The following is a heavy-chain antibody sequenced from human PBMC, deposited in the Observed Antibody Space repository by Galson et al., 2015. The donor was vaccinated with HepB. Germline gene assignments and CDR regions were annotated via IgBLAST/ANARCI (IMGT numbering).Heavy chain of an antibody. CDR2: INPNSGGT. Sequence: QSGAEVKRPGESLRISCKASGYTFTGYYMHWVRQAPGQGLEWMGWINPNSGGTNYAQKFQGRVTMTGDTSISTAYMELSRLRSDDTTVYYCARVVRGVSNFDYWGQGTLVTVSS. CDR1: GYTFTGYY. D-gene: IGHD3-10*01. V-gene: IGHV1-2*02. CDR3: ARVVRGVSNFDY. J-gene: IGHJ4*02.